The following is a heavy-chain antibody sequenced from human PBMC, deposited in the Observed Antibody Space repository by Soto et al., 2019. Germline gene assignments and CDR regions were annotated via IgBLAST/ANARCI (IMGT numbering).Heavy chain of an antibody. V-gene: IGHV1-69*13. CDR2: IIPIFGTA. CDR1: GGTFSSYA. J-gene: IGHJ6*02. D-gene: IGHD6-13*01. CDR3: ARNTEQQLAFYYYGMDV. Sequence: ASVKVSCKASGGTFSSYAISWVRQAPGQGLEWMGGIIPIFGTANYAQKFQGRVTITADESTSTAYMELSSLRSEDTAVYYCARNTEQQLAFYYYGMDVWGQGTTVTVSS.